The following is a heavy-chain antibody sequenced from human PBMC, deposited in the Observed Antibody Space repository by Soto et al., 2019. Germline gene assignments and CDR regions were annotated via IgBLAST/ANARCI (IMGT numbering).Heavy chain of an antibody. Sequence: GGSLRLSCAASGFTFSSYGMHWVRQAPGKGLELVANIRYDGSKKYYVDSVKGRFTISRDNAKNSLYLQMNSLRAEDTAVYYCARDLSRYWGQGTLVTVSS. V-gene: IGHV3-7*01. J-gene: IGHJ4*02. CDR3: ARDLSRY. CDR1: GFTFSSYG. CDR2: IRYDGSKK.